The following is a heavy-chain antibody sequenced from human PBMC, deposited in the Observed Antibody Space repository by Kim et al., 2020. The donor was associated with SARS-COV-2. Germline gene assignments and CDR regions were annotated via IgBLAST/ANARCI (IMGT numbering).Heavy chain of an antibody. CDR2: IIPIFGTA. Sequence: SVKVSCKASGGTFSSYAISWVRQAPGQGLEWMGGIIPIFGTANYAQKFQGRITITADESTSTAYMELSSLRSEDTAVYYCASRDRQGWLQPYYYYYYMDVWGKGTTVTVSS. CDR3: ASRDRQGWLQPYYYYYYMDV. V-gene: IGHV1-69*13. D-gene: IGHD5-12*01. J-gene: IGHJ6*03. CDR1: GGTFSSYA.